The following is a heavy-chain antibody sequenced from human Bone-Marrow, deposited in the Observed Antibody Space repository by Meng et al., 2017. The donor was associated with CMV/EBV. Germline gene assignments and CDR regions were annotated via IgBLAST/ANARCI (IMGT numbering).Heavy chain of an antibody. D-gene: IGHD1-26*01. CDR2: IYWNDDK. J-gene: IGHJ4*02. V-gene: IGHV2-5*01. Sequence: SGPTLVKPTQTLTLTCTFSGFSLSTSGVGVGWIRQPPGKALEWLALIYWNDDKRYSPSLKSRLTITKDTSKNQVVLTMTNMDPVDTATYYCAHENSSSSIRFNSGSYYPFDYWGQGTLVTVSS. CDR1: GFSLSTSGVG. CDR3: AHENSSSSIRFNSGSYYPFDY.